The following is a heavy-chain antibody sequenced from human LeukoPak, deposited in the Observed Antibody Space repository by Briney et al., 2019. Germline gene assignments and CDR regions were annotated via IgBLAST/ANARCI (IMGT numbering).Heavy chain of an antibody. CDR3: TTDQNYGDYSFDY. CDR2: IKSKTDGGTT. D-gene: IGHD4-17*01. V-gene: IGHV3-15*01. Sequence: PGGSLRHSCAASGFIFSNAWMSWVRQAPGKGLEWVGRIKSKTDGGTTDYAAPVKGRFTISRDDSKNTLYLQMNSQKTEDTAVYYCTTDQNYGDYSFDYWGQGTLVTVSS. J-gene: IGHJ4*02. CDR1: GFIFSNAW.